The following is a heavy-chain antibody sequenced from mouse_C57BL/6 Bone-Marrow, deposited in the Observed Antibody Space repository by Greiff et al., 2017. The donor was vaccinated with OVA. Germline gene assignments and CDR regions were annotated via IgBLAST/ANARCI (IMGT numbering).Heavy chain of an antibody. CDR1: GFTFSDYY. V-gene: IGHV5-16*01. J-gene: IGHJ1*03. Sequence: EVMLVESEGGLVQPGSSMKLSCTASGFTFSDYYMAWVRQVPEKGLEWVANINYDGSSTYYLDSLKSRFIISRDNAKNILYLQMSSLKSEDTATYYCARDLGRYWYFDVWGTGTTVTVSS. D-gene: IGHD4-1*01. CDR2: INYDGSST. CDR3: ARDLGRYWYFDV.